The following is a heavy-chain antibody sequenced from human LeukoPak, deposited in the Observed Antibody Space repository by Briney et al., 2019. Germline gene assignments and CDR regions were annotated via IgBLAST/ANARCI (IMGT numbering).Heavy chain of an antibody. Sequence: PGGSLRLSCAASGFTFSSYAMSWVRQAPGKGLEWVSSISSSGGSTYYADSVKGRFTISRDTSKNTLYLQMNSLRPEDTAVYYCARDAKQLPYWGQGTLVTVSS. V-gene: IGHV3-23*01. J-gene: IGHJ4*02. CDR2: ISSSGGST. CDR1: GFTFSSYA. D-gene: IGHD5-24*01. CDR3: ARDAKQLPY.